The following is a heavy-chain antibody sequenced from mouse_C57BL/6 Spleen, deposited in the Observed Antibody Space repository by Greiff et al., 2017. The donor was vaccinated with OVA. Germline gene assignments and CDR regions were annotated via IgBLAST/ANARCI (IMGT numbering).Heavy chain of an antibody. Sequence: QVQLQQPGTELVKPGASVKLSCKASGYTFTSYWMHWVKQRPGQGLEWIGNINPSNGGTNYNEKFKSKATLTVDKSSSTAYMQLSSLTSEDSAVYYCARGGYYYGSSYAYAMDYWGQGTSVTVSS. D-gene: IGHD1-1*01. V-gene: IGHV1-53*01. CDR1: GYTFTSYW. CDR2: INPSNGGT. CDR3: ARGGYYYGSSYAYAMDY. J-gene: IGHJ4*01.